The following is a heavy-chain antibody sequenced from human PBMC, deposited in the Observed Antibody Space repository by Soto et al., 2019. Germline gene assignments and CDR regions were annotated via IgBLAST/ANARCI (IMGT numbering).Heavy chain of an antibody. J-gene: IGHJ4*02. CDR3: AKDGVGWVSTVSYFDS. CDR1: GFTFSSFA. CDR2: ISVSGDTT. D-gene: IGHD4-4*01. Sequence: VQLLESGGGLVQSGGSLRLSCAASGFTFSSFAMNWVRQAPGKGLEWVSTISVSGDTTTYADSVKGRFTISRDNSMDTLYLQMNSVRAEDTALYFCAKDGVGWVSTVSYFDSWGQGTRVTVSS. V-gene: IGHV3-23*01.